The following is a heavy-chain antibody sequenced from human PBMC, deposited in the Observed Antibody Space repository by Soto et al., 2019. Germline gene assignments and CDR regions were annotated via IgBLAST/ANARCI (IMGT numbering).Heavy chain of an antibody. CDR1: GFTFGAYA. V-gene: IGHV3-49*03. J-gene: IGHJ4*02. CDR2: IRGRAYGGTT. D-gene: IGHD5-12*01. CDR3: ARGGYNAYETAPLFFDY. Sequence: GGSLRLSCTASGFTFGAYAMSWFRQAPGKGLEWVSFIRGRAYGGTTEYAASVRGRFTISRDNSQSIAYLQMSSLEADDTAVYYCARGGYNAYETAPLFFDYWRRGTLVTVSS.